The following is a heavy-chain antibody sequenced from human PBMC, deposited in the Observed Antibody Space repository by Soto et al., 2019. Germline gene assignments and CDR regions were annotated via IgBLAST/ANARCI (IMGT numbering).Heavy chain of an antibody. V-gene: IGHV1-2*02. CDR3: ARDQWARYIFSY. Sequence: APVNVSCKSSGYTFTGYYMHWVRQAPGQGLEWMGWINPNSGGTNYAQKFQGRVTMTRDTSISTAYMELSRLRSDDTAVYYCARDQWARYIFSYWGQGSPVTVSS. CDR1: GYTFTGYY. D-gene: IGHD3-3*02. CDR2: INPNSGGT. J-gene: IGHJ1*01.